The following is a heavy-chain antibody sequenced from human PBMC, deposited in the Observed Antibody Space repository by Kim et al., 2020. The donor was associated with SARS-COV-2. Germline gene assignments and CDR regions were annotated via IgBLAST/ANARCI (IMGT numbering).Heavy chain of an antibody. CDR3: ARGRIAASTYYYYMDV. CDR2: INHSGST. D-gene: IGHD6-13*01. J-gene: IGHJ6*03. CDR1: GGSFSGYY. V-gene: IGHV4-34*01. Sequence: SETLSLTCAVYGGSFSGYYWSWIRQPPGKGLEWIGEINHSGSTNYNPSLKSRVTISVDTSKNQFSLKLSSVTAADTAVYYCARGRIAASTYYYYMDVWGKGTTVTVSS.